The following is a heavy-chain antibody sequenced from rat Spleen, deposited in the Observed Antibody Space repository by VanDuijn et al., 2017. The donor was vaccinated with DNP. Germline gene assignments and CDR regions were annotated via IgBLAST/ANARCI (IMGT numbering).Heavy chain of an antibody. CDR3: ARGGLGTTYAVDA. J-gene: IGHJ2*01. Sequence: EVQLVESGGVLVQPGRSLKLSCAASGFTFSDYYMAWVRQAPTKGLEWVAAISYDGGSTYYRASVKGRFTISRDNAKNTLYLQTNSLRSEDTATYYCARGGLGTTYAVDAWGQGVMVTVSS. V-gene: IGHV5-20*01. CDR1: GFTFSDYY. D-gene: IGHD1-10*01. CDR2: ISYDGGST.